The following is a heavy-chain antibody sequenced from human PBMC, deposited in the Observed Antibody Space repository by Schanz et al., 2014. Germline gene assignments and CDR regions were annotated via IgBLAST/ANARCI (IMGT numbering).Heavy chain of an antibody. CDR1: GFNFSSHW. CDR2: IKSRIHGGTT. D-gene: IGHD6-13*01. Sequence: DVQLVESGGTLVRPGGSLRLSCAASGFNFSSHWMTWVRQAPGRGLEWVSRIKSRIHGGTTDYAAPVKGRFTISRDDSKHTVYLQMDSLKTEDTALYYCTTAHYSSNYETLDYWGQGTLVTVSS. CDR3: TTAHYSSNYETLDY. V-gene: IGHV3-15*02. J-gene: IGHJ4*02.